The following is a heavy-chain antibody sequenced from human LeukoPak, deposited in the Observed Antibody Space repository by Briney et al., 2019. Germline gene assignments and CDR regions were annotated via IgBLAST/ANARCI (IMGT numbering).Heavy chain of an antibody. CDR1: GYTLTELS. CDR3: ATDIRGPDKHDY. CDR2: FDPEDGET. Sequence: GASVKVSCKVSGYTLTELSMHWVRQAPGKGLEWMGGFDPEDGETIYAQKFQGRVTMTEDTSTDTAYMELSSLRSEDTAVYYCATDIRGPDKHDYWGQGTLVTVSS. V-gene: IGHV1-24*01. D-gene: IGHD3-3*02. J-gene: IGHJ4*02.